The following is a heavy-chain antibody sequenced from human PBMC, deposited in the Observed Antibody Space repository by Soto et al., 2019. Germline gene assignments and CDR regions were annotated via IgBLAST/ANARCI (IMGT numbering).Heavy chain of an antibody. V-gene: IGHV1-69*13. J-gene: IGHJ4*02. CDR2: IIPIFGTA. CDR3: ASRNVCRSGRCSFDY. CDR1: GGTFSSYA. D-gene: IGHD3-10*01. Sequence: ASVKVSCKASGGTFSSYAISWVRQAPGQGLEWMGGIIPIFGTANYAQKFQGRVTITADESTSTAYMELSSLRSEDTAVYYCASRNVCRSGRCSFDYWGQGTLVTV.